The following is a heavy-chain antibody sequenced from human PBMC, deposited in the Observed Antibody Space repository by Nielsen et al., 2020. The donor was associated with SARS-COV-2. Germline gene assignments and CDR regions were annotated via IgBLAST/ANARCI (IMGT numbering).Heavy chain of an antibody. CDR2: ISAYNGNT. Sequence: ASVKVSCKASGYTFTSYGISWVRQAPGQGLEWMGWISAYNGNTNYAQKFQGRVTMTRDTSTSTVYMELSSLRSEDTAVYYCASDYYYGSGSYYNYYYYGMDVWGQGTTVTVSS. V-gene: IGHV1-18*01. CDR3: ASDYYYGSGSYYNYYYYGMDV. D-gene: IGHD3-10*01. CDR1: GYTFTSYG. J-gene: IGHJ6*02.